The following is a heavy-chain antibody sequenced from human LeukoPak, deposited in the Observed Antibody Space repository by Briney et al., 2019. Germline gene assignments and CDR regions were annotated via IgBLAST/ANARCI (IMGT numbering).Heavy chain of an antibody. CDR2: IRGSGGST. V-gene: IGHV3-23*01. CDR3: AKDYCDNHFYMALY. D-gene: IGHD4-17*01. Sequence: GGSLRLSCAASVFTLSSYAMSGVREAPGRGGEGVSPIRGSGGSTYYAHSVKGRFTLSRDNSKNTLYLQMNSLRAEDTAVYYCAKDYCDNHFYMALYWGQGTLVTVSS. J-gene: IGHJ4*02. CDR1: VFTLSSYA.